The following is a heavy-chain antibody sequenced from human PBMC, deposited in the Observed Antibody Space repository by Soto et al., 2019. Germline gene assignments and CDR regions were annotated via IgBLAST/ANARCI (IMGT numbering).Heavy chain of an antibody. CDR2: IYWNDDK. D-gene: IGHD4-17*01. Sequence: SGPTLVNPTQALTLTCSFSGFSLSTSGRGVGWIRQPPGKALEWLAVIYWNDDKRFSPSLKSRLTITKDTSKNQVVLTMTNMDPVDTATYYCAHRGYGDYTRDNWFDPWGQGTMVTVSS. CDR3: AHRGYGDYTRDNWFDP. J-gene: IGHJ5*02. V-gene: IGHV2-5*01. CDR1: GFSLSTSGRG.